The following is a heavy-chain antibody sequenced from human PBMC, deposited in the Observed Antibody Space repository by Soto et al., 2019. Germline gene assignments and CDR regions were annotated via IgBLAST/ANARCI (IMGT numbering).Heavy chain of an antibody. V-gene: IGHV3-64*04. J-gene: IGHJ5*02. CDR3: AKGYRSSWYVWFDP. Sequence: GALRLSCSASGFTFSSYAMHWVRQAPGKGLEYVSAISSNGGSTYYADSVKGRFTISRDNSKNTLYLQMNSLRAEDTAVYYCAKGYRSSWYVWFDPWGQGTLVTVSS. CDR1: GFTFSSYA. CDR2: ISSNGGST. D-gene: IGHD6-13*01.